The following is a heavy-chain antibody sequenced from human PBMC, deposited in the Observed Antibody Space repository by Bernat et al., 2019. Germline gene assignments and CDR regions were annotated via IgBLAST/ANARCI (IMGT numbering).Heavy chain of an antibody. V-gene: IGHV3-11*05. CDR1: GFTFSDYY. Sequence: VQLLESGGGLVQPGGSLRLSCAASGFTFSDYYMSWIRQAPGKGLEWVSYISSSSSYTNYADSVKGRFTISRDNAKNSLYLQMNSLRAEDMAVYYCARDRSDLDSSGYPYYYYGMDVWGQGTTVTVSS. D-gene: IGHD3-22*01. CDR3: ARDRSDLDSSGYPYYYYGMDV. J-gene: IGHJ6*02. CDR2: ISSSSSYT.